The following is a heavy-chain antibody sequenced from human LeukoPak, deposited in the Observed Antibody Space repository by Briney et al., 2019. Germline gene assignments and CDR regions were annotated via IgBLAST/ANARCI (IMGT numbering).Heavy chain of an antibody. J-gene: IGHJ4*02. D-gene: IGHD1-26*01. Sequence: GGSLRLSCAASGFTFDDYAMYWVRQAPGKGLEGVSGISWNSGSIGYADSVKGRFTLSRDNAKNSLYLQMNSLRTEDTALYYCAKARYSGSYLGRYFDYWGQGTLVTVSS. CDR1: GFTFDDYA. CDR2: ISWNSGSI. V-gene: IGHV3-9*01. CDR3: AKARYSGSYLGRYFDY.